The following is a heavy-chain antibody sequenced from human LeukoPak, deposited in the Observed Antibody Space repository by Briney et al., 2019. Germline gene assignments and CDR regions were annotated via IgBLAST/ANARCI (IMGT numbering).Heavy chain of an antibody. CDR2: IKQDGSEK. V-gene: IGHV3-7*01. D-gene: IGHD6-6*01. Sequence: PRGSLRLSCAASGFTLSSYWMSWVRQAPGKGLEWVANIKQDGSEKYYVDSVKGRFTISRDNAKNSLYLQMNSLRAEDTAVYYCARGSIAARTNWFDPWGQGTLVTVSS. CDR3: ARGSIAARTNWFDP. J-gene: IGHJ5*02. CDR1: GFTLSSYW.